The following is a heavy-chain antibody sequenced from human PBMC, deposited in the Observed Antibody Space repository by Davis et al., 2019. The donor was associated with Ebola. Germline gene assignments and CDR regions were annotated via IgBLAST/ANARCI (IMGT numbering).Heavy chain of an antibody. Sequence: MPSETLSLTCTVSGGSVSSGSYYWSWIRQPPEKGLEWVGYIYYSGSTNCNPSLKSRVTISVDTSKNQFSLKLSSVTAADTAVYYCAGAGDYYYGMDVWGQGTTVTVSS. J-gene: IGHJ6*02. CDR2: IYYSGST. V-gene: IGHV4-61*01. D-gene: IGHD6-19*01. CDR1: GGSVSSGSYY. CDR3: AGAGDYYYGMDV.